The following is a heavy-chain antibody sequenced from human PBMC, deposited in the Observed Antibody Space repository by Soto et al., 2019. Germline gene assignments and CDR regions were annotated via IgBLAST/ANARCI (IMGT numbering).Heavy chain of an antibody. CDR3: ASNVPVTALGY. CDR1: GVTVGNNY. J-gene: IGHJ4*02. Sequence: EVRLVESGGGWVQPGGSLRLSCAASGVTVGNNYMSWVRQAPGKGLEWVSVTYSGGDTRYADSVKGRFTMSRDSTKNTVYLPMASLRAEDTAVYFCASNVPVTALGYWGQGSLVTVSS. V-gene: IGHV3-66*01. D-gene: IGHD4-17*01. CDR2: TYSGGDT.